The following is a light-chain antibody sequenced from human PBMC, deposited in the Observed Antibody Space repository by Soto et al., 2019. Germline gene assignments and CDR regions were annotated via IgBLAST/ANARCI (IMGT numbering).Light chain of an antibody. CDR1: QRISSN. CDR2: GAS. CDR3: HQYNNWPPYT. Sequence: EIMMTQSPATLSVSPGERVTLSCRASQRISSNLAWYQQKPGQAPRLLIYGASTRATGIPARFSGSGSGTGFTLTISSLQSEDFAIYYCHQYNNWPPYTFGQGTKLEIK. V-gene: IGKV3-15*01. J-gene: IGKJ2*01.